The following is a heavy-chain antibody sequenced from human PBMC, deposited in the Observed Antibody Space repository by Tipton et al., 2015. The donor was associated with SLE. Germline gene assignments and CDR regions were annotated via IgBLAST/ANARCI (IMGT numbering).Heavy chain of an antibody. CDR3: ARDRDLTGTTDAFDI. CDR2: IYYSGST. CDR1: GGSISSSSYY. J-gene: IGHJ3*02. V-gene: IGHV4-39*07. D-gene: IGHD1-1*01. Sequence: TLSLTCTVSGGSISSSSYYWGWIRQPPGKGLEWIGSIYYSGSTYYNPSLKSRVTISVDTSKNQFSLKLSSVTAADTAVYYCARDRDLTGTTDAFDIWGRGTKVTVSS.